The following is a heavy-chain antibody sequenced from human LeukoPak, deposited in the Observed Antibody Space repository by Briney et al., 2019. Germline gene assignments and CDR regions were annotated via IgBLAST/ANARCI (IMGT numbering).Heavy chain of an antibody. Sequence: GGSLRLSCAASGFTFSSCWMHWVRQAPGKGLVWVSRINSDGSSTSYADSVKGRFTISRDNAKNTLYLQMNSLRAEDTAVYYCARGDIVGATGRRTQDYWGQGTLVTVSS. CDR3: ARGDIVGATGRRTQDY. J-gene: IGHJ4*02. CDR2: INSDGSST. D-gene: IGHD1-26*01. CDR1: GFTFSSCW. V-gene: IGHV3-74*01.